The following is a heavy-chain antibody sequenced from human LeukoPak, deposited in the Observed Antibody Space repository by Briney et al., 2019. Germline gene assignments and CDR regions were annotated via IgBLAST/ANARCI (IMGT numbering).Heavy chain of an antibody. V-gene: IGHV1-46*01. D-gene: IGHD4-17*01. Sequence: ASVNVSCKASGYTFTSYYMHWVRQAPGQGLEWMGMINPSGGVTNYAQKFQGRVTMTRDTSTSTVYMELSSLRSEDTAIYYCARITMTTVPYWGQGTLVTVSS. CDR2: INPSGGVT. CDR1: GYTFTSYY. J-gene: IGHJ4*02. CDR3: ARITMTTVPY.